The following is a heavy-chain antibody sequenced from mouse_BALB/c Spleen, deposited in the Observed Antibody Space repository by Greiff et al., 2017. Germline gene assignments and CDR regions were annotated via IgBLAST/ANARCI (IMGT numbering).Heavy chain of an antibody. CDR1: GYAFSSYW. V-gene: IGHV1-80*01. J-gene: IGHJ4*01. Sequence: VQRVESGAELVRPGSSVKISCKASGYAFSSYWMNWVKQRPGQGLEWIGQIYPGDGDTNYNGKFKGKATLTADKSSSTAYMQLSSLTSEDSAVYFCARGEPMDYWGQGTSVTVSS. CDR2: IYPGDGDT. CDR3: ARGEPMDY.